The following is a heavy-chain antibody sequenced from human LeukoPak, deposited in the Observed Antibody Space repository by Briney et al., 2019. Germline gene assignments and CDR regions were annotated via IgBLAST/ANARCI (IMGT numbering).Heavy chain of an antibody. V-gene: IGHV1-2*02. CDR2: INPNSGGT. Sequence: GASVKVSRKASGYTFTSYYMHWVRQAPGQGLEWMGWINPNSGGTNYAQKLQGRVTMTTDTSISTAYMELSRLRSDDTAVYYCARGYCSGGSCPVRIDPWGQRTLVTVSS. CDR1: GYTFTSYY. CDR3: ARGYCSGGSCPVRIDP. J-gene: IGHJ5*02. D-gene: IGHD2-15*01.